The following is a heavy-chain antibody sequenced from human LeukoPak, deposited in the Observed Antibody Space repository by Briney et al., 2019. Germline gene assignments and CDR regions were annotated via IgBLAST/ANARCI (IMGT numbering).Heavy chain of an antibody. J-gene: IGHJ6*03. CDR2: IGGSGVST. D-gene: IGHD1-14*01. Sequence: PGGSLRLSCAASGFTFSSYGMSWVRQAPGKGLEWVSAIGGSGVSTYYADSVKGRFTISRDNSKNTVSLYMNSLRAEDTAVYYCAKDVRAGSWGDYYYYMDVWGKGTTVTISS. CDR1: GFTFSSYG. CDR3: AKDVRAGSWGDYYYYMDV. V-gene: IGHV3-23*01.